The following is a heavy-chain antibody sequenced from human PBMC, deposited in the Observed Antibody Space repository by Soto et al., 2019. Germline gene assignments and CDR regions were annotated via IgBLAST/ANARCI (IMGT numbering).Heavy chain of an antibody. CDR2: ISGSGGST. Sequence: EVQLLESGGGLVQPGGSLRLSCAASGFTFSSYAMSWVRQAPGKGLEWVSAISGSGGSTYYADSVKGRFTISRDNSKNTLYLQINSLRAEDTAVYYCAKSYSRGNQYYYYYGMDVWAQGTTVTVSS. D-gene: IGHD3-10*01. CDR1: GFTFSSYA. J-gene: IGHJ6*02. V-gene: IGHV3-23*01. CDR3: AKSYSRGNQYYYYYGMDV.